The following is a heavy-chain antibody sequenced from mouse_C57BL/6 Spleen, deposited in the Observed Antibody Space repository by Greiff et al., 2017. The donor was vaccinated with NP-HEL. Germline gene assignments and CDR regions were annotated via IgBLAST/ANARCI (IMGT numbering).Heavy chain of an antibody. V-gene: IGHV1-69*01. CDR2: IDPSDSYT. CDR1: GYTFTSYW. Sequence: QVQLKQPGAELVMPGASVKLSCKASGYTFTSYWMHWVKQRPGQGLEWIGEIDPSDSYTNYNQKFKGKSTLTVDKSSSTAYMQLSSLTSEDSAVYYCARSPQYYFDYWGQGTTLTVSS. CDR3: ARSPQYYFDY. J-gene: IGHJ2*01.